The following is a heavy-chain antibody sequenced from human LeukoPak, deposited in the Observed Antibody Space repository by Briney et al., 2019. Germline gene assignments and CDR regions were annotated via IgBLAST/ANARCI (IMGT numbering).Heavy chain of an antibody. Sequence: SETLSLTCTVSGGSISTYHWSWIRQPPGKGPEWIGYVYYSGSTDYSPSLKSRATISVDTSMNQFSLSLSSVTAANTAIYYCARAVISFGGGIAKGFDCWGQGTLVTVSS. CDR1: GGSISTYH. J-gene: IGHJ4*02. V-gene: IGHV4-59*01. D-gene: IGHD3-16*02. CDR3: ARAVISFGGGIAKGFDC. CDR2: VYYSGST.